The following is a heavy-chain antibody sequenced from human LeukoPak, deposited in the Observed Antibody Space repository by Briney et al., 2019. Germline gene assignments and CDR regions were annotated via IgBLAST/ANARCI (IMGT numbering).Heavy chain of an antibody. CDR1: GGSISSSSYY. Sequence: ASETLSLTCTVSGGSISSSSYYWDWIRQPPGKGLEWIASIHYSGSTYYNPSLKSRVTISVDTSKNQFSLKLTSVTAADTAVYYCARQFPSYCSSSNCYPYCFDYWGQGTLVTVSS. CDR2: IHYSGST. J-gene: IGHJ4*02. D-gene: IGHD2-2*01. V-gene: IGHV4-39*01. CDR3: ARQFPSYCSSSNCYPYCFDY.